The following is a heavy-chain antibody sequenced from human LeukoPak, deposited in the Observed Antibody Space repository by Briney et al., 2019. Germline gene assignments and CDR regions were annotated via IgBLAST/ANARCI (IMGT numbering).Heavy chain of an antibody. CDR3: ARDTAYYYDSSPGAMDV. CDR2: INPNSGGT. CDR1: GYTFTGYY. J-gene: IGHJ6*03. Sequence: ASVKVSCKASGYTFTGYYMHWVRQAPGQGLEWMGWINPNSGGTNYAQKFQGRVTMTRDTSISTAYMELSRLRSDDTAVYYCARDTAYYYDSSPGAMDVWGKGTTVTVSS. V-gene: IGHV1-2*02. D-gene: IGHD3-22*01.